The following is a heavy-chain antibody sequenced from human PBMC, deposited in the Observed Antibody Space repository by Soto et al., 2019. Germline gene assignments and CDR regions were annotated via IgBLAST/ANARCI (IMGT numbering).Heavy chain of an antibody. J-gene: IGHJ6*03. V-gene: IGHV1-69*02. Sequence: SVKVSCKASGGTFSSYTISWVRQAPGQGLEWMGRIIPILGIANYAQKFQGRVTITADKSTSTAYMELSSLRSEDTAVYYCARSYGSGSYYHYYMDVWGKGTTVTVSS. CDR1: GGTFSSYT. D-gene: IGHD3-10*01. CDR3: ARSYGSGSYYHYYMDV. CDR2: IIPILGIA.